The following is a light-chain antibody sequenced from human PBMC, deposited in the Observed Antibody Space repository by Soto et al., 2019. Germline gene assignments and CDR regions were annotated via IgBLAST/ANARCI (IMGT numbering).Light chain of an antibody. J-gene: IGLJ1*01. Sequence: QPVLTQPPSASGTPGQRVNISCSGSSSNIGSNYVYWYQQLPGTAPKLLIYTNNQRPSGVPDRFSGSKSGTSASLAISGLRPEDEADYYCAAWDDSLSGRVFGTGTKVTVL. CDR3: AAWDDSLSGRV. CDR1: SSNIGSNY. V-gene: IGLV1-47*02. CDR2: TNN.